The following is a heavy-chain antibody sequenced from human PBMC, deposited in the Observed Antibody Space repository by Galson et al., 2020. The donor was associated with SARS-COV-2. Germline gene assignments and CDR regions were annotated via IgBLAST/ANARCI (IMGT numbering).Heavy chain of an antibody. D-gene: IGHD6-13*01. CDR3: ARGAAAVNLDY. Sequence: QAGGSLRLSCSASGFTFSSYGMHWVRQAPGKGLEWVAVIWYDGSNKYYADSVKGRFTISRDNSKNTLYLQMNSLRAEDTAVYYCARGAAAVNLDYWGQGTLVTVSS. V-gene: IGHV3-33*01. J-gene: IGHJ4*02. CDR2: IWYDGSNK. CDR1: GFTFSSYG.